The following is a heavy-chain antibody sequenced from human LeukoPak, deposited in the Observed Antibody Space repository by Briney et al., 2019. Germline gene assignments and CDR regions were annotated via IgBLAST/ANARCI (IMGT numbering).Heavy chain of an antibody. CDR1: GGTFSSYA. V-gene: IGHV1-69*13. J-gene: IGHJ4*02. CDR3: ATQPPALYSYGSESFDY. D-gene: IGHD5-18*01. Sequence: SVKVSCKASGGTFSSYAISWVRQAPGQGLEWMGGIIPIFGTANYAQKFQGRVTITADESTSTAYMELGSLRSEDTAVYYCATQPPALYSYGSESFDYWGQGTLVTVSS. CDR2: IIPIFGTA.